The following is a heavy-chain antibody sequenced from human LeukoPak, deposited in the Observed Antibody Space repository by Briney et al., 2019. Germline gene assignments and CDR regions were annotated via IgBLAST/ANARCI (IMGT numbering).Heavy chain of an antibody. CDR2: ISYDGSNK. D-gene: IGHD4-17*01. J-gene: IGHJ6*04. V-gene: IGHV3-30*04. CDR3: ARGTVTTFNYYGMDV. CDR1: GFTFSSYA. Sequence: GGSLRLSCAASGFTFSSYAMHWVRQAPGKGLEWVAVISYDGSNKYYADSVKGRFTISRDNSKNTLYLQMNSLRAEDTAVYYCARGTVTTFNYYGMDVWRKGTTVTVSS.